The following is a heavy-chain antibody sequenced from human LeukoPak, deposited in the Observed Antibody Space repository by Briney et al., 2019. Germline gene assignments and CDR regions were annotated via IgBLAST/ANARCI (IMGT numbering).Heavy chain of an antibody. J-gene: IGHJ4*02. CDR2: ISGSGDSA. Sequence: SGGSLRLSCAASGFTFRSYAMTWVRQAPGKGLEWVSVISGSGDSAYYADSVKGRFTISRDNFKNTLYLQMNGLTAEDTAVYYCARGGTSSWYFVFDYWGQGVLVTVSS. CDR1: GFTFRSYA. V-gene: IGHV3-23*01. D-gene: IGHD6-13*01. CDR3: ARGGTSSWYFVFDY.